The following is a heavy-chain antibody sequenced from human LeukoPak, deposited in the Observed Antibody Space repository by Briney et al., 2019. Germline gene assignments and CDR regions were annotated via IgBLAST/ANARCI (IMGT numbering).Heavy chain of an antibody. Sequence: PGGSLRLSCAAAGFTFSIDAMSWVRQAPGKVLEWVSGISGSGDSTNYADSVKGRFTISRDNSKNTLYLQMNSLRAEDTAIYYCASGYCSSTSCTPYYYFYHMDVWGKGTTVTVSS. V-gene: IGHV3-23*01. J-gene: IGHJ6*03. CDR1: GFTFSIDA. CDR2: ISGSGDST. D-gene: IGHD2-2*01. CDR3: ASGYCSSTSCTPYYYFYHMDV.